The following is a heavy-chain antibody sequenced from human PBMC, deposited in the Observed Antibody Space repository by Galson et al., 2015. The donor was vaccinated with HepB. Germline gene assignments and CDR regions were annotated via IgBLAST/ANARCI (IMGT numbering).Heavy chain of an antibody. D-gene: IGHD5-18*01. CDR1: GFTFRTYP. Sequence: SLRLSCAASGFTFRTYPMHWVRQAPGKGLEWVAVISYDGTFEKSADSVKGRFTISRDSSKNTLYLQMNSLRGDDTAVYYCARARRAYSYGWDAFDIWGQGTVVTVSS. J-gene: IGHJ3*02. V-gene: IGHV3-30*04. CDR3: ARARRAYSYGWDAFDI. CDR2: ISYDGTFE.